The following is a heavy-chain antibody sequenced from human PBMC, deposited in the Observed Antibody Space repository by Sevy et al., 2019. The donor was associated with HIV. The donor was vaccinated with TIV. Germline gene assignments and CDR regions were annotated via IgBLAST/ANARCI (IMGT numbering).Heavy chain of an antibody. CDR1: GFTLNSYW. J-gene: IGHJ4*02. CDR3: ARRYFDL. CDR2: IKQDGSVK. V-gene: IGHV3-7*01. Sequence: GGSLRLSCVASGFTLNSYWMSWVRQAPGKGLEWVANIKQDGSVKYYVDSVKGRFTISRDNARNLLYLQMNSLRVEDTAIYYCARRYFDLWGQGILVTVSS.